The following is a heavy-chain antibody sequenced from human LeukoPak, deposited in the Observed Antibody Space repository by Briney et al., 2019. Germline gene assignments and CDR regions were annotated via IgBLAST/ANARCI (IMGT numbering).Heavy chain of an antibody. CDR2: IKQDGSEK. J-gene: IGHJ4*02. CDR3: ARDPGIEDY. Sequence: GGSLRLSCAASGFTFSNYGMHWVRQAPGKGLEWVANIKQDGSEKYYVDSVKGRFTISRDNAKNSLYLQMNSLRADDTAVYYCARDPGIEDYWGQGTLVTVSS. D-gene: IGHD2-21*01. CDR1: GFTFSNYG. V-gene: IGHV3-7*01.